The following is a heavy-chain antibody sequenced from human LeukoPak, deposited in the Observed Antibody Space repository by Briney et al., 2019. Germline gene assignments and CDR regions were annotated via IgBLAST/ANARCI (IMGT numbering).Heavy chain of an antibody. Sequence: ASVTVSSTASGYTFTSYAMHWVRQAPGQRLEWMGWINAGNGNTKYSQKFQGRVTITRDTSASTAYMELSSLRSEDTAVYYCARDHYYDSSGLDYWGQGTLVTVSS. D-gene: IGHD3-22*01. CDR1: GYTFTSYA. CDR2: INAGNGNT. CDR3: ARDHYYDSSGLDY. V-gene: IGHV1-3*01. J-gene: IGHJ4*02.